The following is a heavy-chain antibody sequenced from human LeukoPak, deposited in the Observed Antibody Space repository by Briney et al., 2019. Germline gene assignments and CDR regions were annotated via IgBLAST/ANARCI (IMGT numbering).Heavy chain of an antibody. CDR1: GFTFSNAW. V-gene: IGHV3-15*01. J-gene: IGHJ4*02. D-gene: IGHD3-10*01. CDR3: TTELWFGEFPKYYFDY. Sequence: PGGSLRLSCAASGFTFSNAWMSWVRQAPGKGLEWVGRIKSKTDGGTTDYAAPVKGRFTISRDDSKNTLYLQMKSLKTEDTAVYYCTTELWFGEFPKYYFDYWGQGTLVTVSS. CDR2: IKSKTDGGTT.